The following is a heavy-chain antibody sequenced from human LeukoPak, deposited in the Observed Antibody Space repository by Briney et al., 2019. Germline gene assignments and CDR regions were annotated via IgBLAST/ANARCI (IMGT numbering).Heavy chain of an antibody. V-gene: IGHV4-61*02. D-gene: IGHD2-15*01. CDR1: GGSISSGSYY. Sequence: SETLSLTCTVSGGSISSGSYYGSWIRQPAGKGLEWIGRIYTSGSTNYNPSLKSRVTISVDTSKNQFSLKLSSVTAADTAVYYCARDPAYCSGGSCSTVGAFDIWGQGTMVTVSS. CDR2: IYTSGST. CDR3: ARDPAYCSGGSCSTVGAFDI. J-gene: IGHJ3*02.